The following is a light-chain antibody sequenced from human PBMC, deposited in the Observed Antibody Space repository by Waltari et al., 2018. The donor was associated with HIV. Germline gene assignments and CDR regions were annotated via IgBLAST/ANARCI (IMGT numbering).Light chain of an antibody. CDR1: SGHRNDA. Sequence: QLVLPHSPSDSASLGASVKPTCTLSSGHRNDAIAWHQQQPGKGPRYLMKIKSDGSHIKGDGTPDRLACSSPGAERYLTISSLQSEDEADYYCQTWGTGIQEVFGGGTKLTVL. CDR2: IKSDGSH. J-gene: IGLJ3*02. CDR3: QTWGTGIQEV. V-gene: IGLV4-69*01.